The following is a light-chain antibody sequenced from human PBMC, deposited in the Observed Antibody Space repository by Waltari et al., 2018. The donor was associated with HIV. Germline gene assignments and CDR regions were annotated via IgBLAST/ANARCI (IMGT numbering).Light chain of an antibody. Sequence: EIVLTQSPDFQSVTPEEKVTITRRASQSFGSSLHWYQQKPDQSPELLITFASQSFSRISSRFSGSGSGTDFTLTINSLEAEDAATYYCHQSSTLLTFGGGTKV. V-gene: IGKV6-21*01. CDR1: QSFGSS. CDR3: HQSSTLLT. CDR2: FAS. J-gene: IGKJ4*01.